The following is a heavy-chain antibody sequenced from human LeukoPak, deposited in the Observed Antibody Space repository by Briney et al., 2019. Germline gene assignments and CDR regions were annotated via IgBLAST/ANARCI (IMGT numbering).Heavy chain of an antibody. CDR1: GYTFTGYY. Sequence: GASVKVSCKASGYTFTGYYMHWVRQAPGQGLEWMGRINPNSGGTNYAQKFQGRVTMTRDTSISTAYMELSRLRSDDTAVYYCARDQAEGATENDAFDIWGQGTMVTVSS. CDR2: INPNSGGT. D-gene: IGHD1-26*01. J-gene: IGHJ3*02. CDR3: ARDQAEGATENDAFDI. V-gene: IGHV1-2*06.